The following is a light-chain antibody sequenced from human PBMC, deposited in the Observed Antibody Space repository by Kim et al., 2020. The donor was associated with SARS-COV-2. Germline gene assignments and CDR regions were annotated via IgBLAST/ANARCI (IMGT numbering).Light chain of an antibody. CDR2: SMS. J-gene: IGKJ1*01. V-gene: IGKV3-15*01. CDR1: QYVSNN. CDR3: QQYNNWPRT. Sequence: VSPGQRVTLSCRASQYVSNNLAWYQQKPGQPPRPLIYSMSTRATGVPDRFSGSGSGIDFTLTINSLQSEDFAAYYCQQYNNWPRTFGQGTKVDIK.